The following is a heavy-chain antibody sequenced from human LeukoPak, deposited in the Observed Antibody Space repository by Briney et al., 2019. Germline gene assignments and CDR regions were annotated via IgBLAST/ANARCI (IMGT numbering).Heavy chain of an antibody. CDR3: ARGAYYYED. CDR2: IWYDGSNK. D-gene: IGHD3-22*01. V-gene: IGHV3-33*01. CDR1: GFTSSSYG. J-gene: IGHJ4*02. Sequence: PGGSLRLSCAASGFTSSSYGMHWVRQAPGKGLEWVAVIWYDGSNKYYADSVKGRFTISRDNSKNTLYLQMNSLRAEDTAVYYCARGAYYYEDWGQGTLVTVSS.